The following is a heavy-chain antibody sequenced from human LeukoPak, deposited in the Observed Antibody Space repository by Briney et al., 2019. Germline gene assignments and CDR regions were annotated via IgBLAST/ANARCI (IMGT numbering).Heavy chain of an antibody. D-gene: IGHD3-22*01. CDR2: IYTSGST. J-gene: IGHJ3*02. CDR1: GGSISSYY. CDR3: AITYYYDSSGYYYDKCAFDI. V-gene: IGHV4-4*07. Sequence: NPSETLSLTCTVSGGSISSYYWSWIRQPAGKGLEWIGRIYTSGSTNYNPSLKSRVTMSVDTSKNQFSLKLSSVTAADMAVYYCAITYYYDSSGYYYDKCAFDIWGRGTMVTVPS.